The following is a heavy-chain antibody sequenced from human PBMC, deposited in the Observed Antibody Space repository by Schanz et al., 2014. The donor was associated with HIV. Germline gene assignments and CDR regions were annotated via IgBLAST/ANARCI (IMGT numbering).Heavy chain of an antibody. J-gene: IGHJ5*01. CDR2: ISGSGVST. Sequence: EVQLLESGGGLVQPGGSLRLSCAASGFTFSSYGMSWVRQAPGKGLDWVSAISGSGVSTYYADSVKGRFTVSRDNSKSTLYLQMNSLRAEDTAVYYCAKDLRANYYGPQVDWFDSWGQGTRVTVTS. V-gene: IGHV3-23*01. CDR3: AKDLRANYYGPQVDWFDS. CDR1: GFTFSSYG. D-gene: IGHD3-10*01.